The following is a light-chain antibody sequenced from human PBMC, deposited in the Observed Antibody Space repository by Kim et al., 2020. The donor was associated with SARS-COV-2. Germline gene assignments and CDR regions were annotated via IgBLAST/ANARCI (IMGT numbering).Light chain of an antibody. CDR1: KLGDKY. J-gene: IGLJ1*01. CDR3: QAWDSSTFYV. V-gene: IGLV3-1*01. Sequence: SYELTQPPSVSVSPGQTASITCSGDKLGDKYACWYQQKPGQSPVLVIYQDSKRPSGIPERFSGSNSGNTATLTISGTQAMGEADYYCQAWDSSTFYVFGTGTKVTVL. CDR2: QDS.